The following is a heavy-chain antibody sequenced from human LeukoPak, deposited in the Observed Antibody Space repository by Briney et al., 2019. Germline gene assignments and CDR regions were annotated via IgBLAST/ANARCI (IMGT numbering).Heavy chain of an antibody. CDR3: TIPRGVAGTYYYYGMDV. V-gene: IGHV3-23*01. CDR1: GFTFSSYA. CDR2: ISGSGGST. D-gene: IGHD6-19*01. J-gene: IGHJ6*02. Sequence: GGSLRLSCAASGFTFSSYAMSWVRQAPGKGLEWVSAISGSGGSTNYADSVKGRFTISRDNSKNTLYLQMNSLRAEDTAVYYCTIPRGVAGTYYYYGMDVWGQGTTVTVSS.